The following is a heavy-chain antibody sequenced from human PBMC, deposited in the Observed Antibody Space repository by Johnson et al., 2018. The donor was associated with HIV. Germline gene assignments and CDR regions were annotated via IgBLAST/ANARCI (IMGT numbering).Heavy chain of an antibody. V-gene: IGHV3-13*01. J-gene: IGHJ3*02. CDR1: GFTFSSYD. D-gene: IGHD4-23*01. CDR3: ARGGRAHYGGNFGAFDI. Sequence: VQLVESGGGVVQPGRSLRLSCAASGFTFSSYDIHWVRQATGKGLESVSPIGPAADTYYPGSVKGRFTVSRDNAKNSLYLQMNSLRAEDTAVYYCARGGRAHYGGNFGAFDIWGQVTMVTVSS. CDR2: IGPAADT.